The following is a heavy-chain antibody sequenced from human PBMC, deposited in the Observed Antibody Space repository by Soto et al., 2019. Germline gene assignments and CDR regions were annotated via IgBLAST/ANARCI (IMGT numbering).Heavy chain of an antibody. J-gene: IGHJ4*02. CDR2: INAGNGNT. D-gene: IGHD3-10*01. V-gene: IGHV1-3*01. Sequence: ASVKVSCKASGYTFTSFGISWVRQAPGQRLEWMGCINAGNGNTEYSQKFQGRVTITRDTSASTAYMELSSLRSEDTAVYYCARDRYYGSGRYNHFDFWGQGTLVTVSS. CDR3: ARDRYYGSGRYNHFDF. CDR1: GYTFTSFG.